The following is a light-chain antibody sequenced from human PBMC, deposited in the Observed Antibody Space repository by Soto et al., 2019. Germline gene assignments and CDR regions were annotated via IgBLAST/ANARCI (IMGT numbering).Light chain of an antibody. Sequence: DIQMTQSPSSLSASVGDRVTITCRASQGISHFLAWYQQKPGQVPKLLIYAASTLLPGVPSRFSGSGAGTDFTLTISSLQPEDVATYYCQSYNDASTFGQGTNVQI. CDR2: AAS. CDR3: QSYNDAST. J-gene: IGKJ1*01. CDR1: QGISHF. V-gene: IGKV1-27*01.